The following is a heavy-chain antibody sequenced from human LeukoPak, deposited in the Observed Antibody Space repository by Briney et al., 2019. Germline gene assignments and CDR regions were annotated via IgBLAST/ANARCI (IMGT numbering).Heavy chain of an antibody. V-gene: IGHV1-69*05. CDR3: EVATSS. CDR2: IIPIFGTA. D-gene: IGHD5-12*01. CDR1: GYTFTGYC. Sequence: SVKVSCKASGYTFTGYCIHWVRQAPGQGLEWMGRIIPIFGTANYAQKFQGRVTITTDESTSTAYMELSSLRSEDTAVYYCEVATSSWGQGTLVTVSS. J-gene: IGHJ5*02.